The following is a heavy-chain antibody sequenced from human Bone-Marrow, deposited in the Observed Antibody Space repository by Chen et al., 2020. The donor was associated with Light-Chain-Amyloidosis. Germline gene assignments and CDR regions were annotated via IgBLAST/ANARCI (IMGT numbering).Heavy chain of an antibody. CDR2: FLHSGRT. Sequence: QVQLQESGPGLVKPWETLSLSCTISGGSISSSSYYWGWVRQPPGEGLEWIGSFLHSGRTYYNPSLKSRFTISVDTSKSQVSLMLSSVTAADTAVYYCARQSGGLTDIWGQGTLVTVSS. J-gene: IGHJ4*02. V-gene: IGHV4-39*01. D-gene: IGHD3-9*01. CDR1: GGSISSSSYY. CDR3: ARQSGGLTDI.